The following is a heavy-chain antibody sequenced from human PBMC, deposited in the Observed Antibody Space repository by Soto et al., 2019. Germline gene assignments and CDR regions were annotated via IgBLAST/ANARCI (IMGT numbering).Heavy chain of an antibody. Sequence: PSETLSLTCAVSGDSVSSSDFYWTWIRQPPGKPLEWIGYVYSTGTTNYSPSLKSRVDMSVDTSENQFSLKVRSVTAADAAVYFLSRVSKAVAPKEGKSSYFYGNGGLGHGTTVTVSS. CDR1: GDSVSSSDFY. CDR2: VYSTGTT. V-gene: IGHV4-61*08. J-gene: IGHJ6*02. CDR3: SRVSKAVAPKEGKSSYFYGNGG. D-gene: IGHD3-3*02.